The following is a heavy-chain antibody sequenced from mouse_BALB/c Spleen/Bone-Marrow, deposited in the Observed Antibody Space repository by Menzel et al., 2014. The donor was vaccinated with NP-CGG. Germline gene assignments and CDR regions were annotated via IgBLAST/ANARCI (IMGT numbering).Heavy chain of an antibody. D-gene: IGHD2-3*01. J-gene: IGHJ2*01. CDR1: GYAFTDYL. V-gene: IGHV1-54*01. Sequence: QVQLQQSGAELVRPGTSVKVSCKASGYAFTDYLMEWLKQRPGQGLEWIGVINPGSGSTNYNEKFKDKATLTADKSSSTAYMQLSSLTSDDSAVYFXAXYDXXXDYWGQGTILTISS. CDR3: AXYDXXXDY. CDR2: INPGSGST.